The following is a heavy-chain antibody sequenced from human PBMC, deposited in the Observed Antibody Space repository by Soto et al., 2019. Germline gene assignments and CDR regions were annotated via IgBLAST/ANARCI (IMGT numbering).Heavy chain of an antibody. J-gene: IGHJ4*02. CDR3: SRAVGGFTYGYPDY. Sequence: SGPTLVNPTPTLTLTCTFSGFSLSTTGMCVSWIRQPPGKALEWLALIDWADDKYYSTSLKTRLTISKDTSKTQVVLTMTNVEPVDTATYFCSRAVGGFTYGYPDYWGQGTLVTVSS. V-gene: IGHV2-70*01. CDR1: GFSLSTTGMC. CDR2: IDWADDK. D-gene: IGHD5-18*01.